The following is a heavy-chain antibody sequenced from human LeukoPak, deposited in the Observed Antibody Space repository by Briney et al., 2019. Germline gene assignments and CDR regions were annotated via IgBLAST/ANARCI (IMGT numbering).Heavy chain of an antibody. CDR3: ASGGYDYDILTGYYNGPIDY. CDR2: IYYSGST. D-gene: IGHD3-9*01. CDR1: GGSISSSSYY. V-gene: IGHV4-39*01. Sequence: NPSETLSLTCTVSGGSISSSSYYWGWIRQPPGKGLEWIGSIYYSGSTYYNPSLKSRVTISVDTSKNQFSLKLSSVTAADTAVYYCASGGYDYDILTGYYNGPIDYWGQGTLVTVSS. J-gene: IGHJ4*02.